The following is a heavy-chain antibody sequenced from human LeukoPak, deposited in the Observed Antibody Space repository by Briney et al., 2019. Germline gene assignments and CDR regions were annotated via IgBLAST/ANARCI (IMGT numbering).Heavy chain of an antibody. Sequence: SETLSLTCTVSGVSISSSSYYWGWLRQPPGKGLEWIVSIYYSGSTYYNPSLKSRVTISVDTSKNQFSLKLSSVTATDTAVYYCARVGPIYYYDSLPDAFDIWGQGTMVTVSS. CDR2: IYYSGST. CDR3: ARVGPIYYYDSLPDAFDI. D-gene: IGHD3-22*01. CDR1: GVSISSSSYY. V-gene: IGHV4-39*01. J-gene: IGHJ3*02.